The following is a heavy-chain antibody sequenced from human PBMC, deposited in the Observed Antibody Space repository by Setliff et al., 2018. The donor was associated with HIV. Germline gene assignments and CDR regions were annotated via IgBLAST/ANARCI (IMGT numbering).Heavy chain of an antibody. CDR3: ARLSGLYYYDTSGYYYGHYFDY. J-gene: IGHJ4*02. CDR2: IYPGDSDT. D-gene: IGHD3-22*01. V-gene: IGHV5-51*01. Sequence: GESLKISCKGYGYSFTNYWTGWVRQMPGKGLEWMGIIYPGDSDTRYSPSFQGQVTISADKSISTAYLQWSSLKASDTAMYYCARLSGLYYYDTSGYYYGHYFDYWGQGTLVTVSS. CDR1: GYSFTNYW.